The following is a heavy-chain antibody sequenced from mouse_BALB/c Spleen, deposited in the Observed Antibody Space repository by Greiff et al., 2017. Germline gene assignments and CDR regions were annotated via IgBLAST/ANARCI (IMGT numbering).Heavy chain of an antibody. CDR3: ARPWLPVYWYFDV. J-gene: IGHJ1*01. V-gene: IGHV1S56*01. CDR2: IYPGDGST. CDR1: GYTFTSYY. D-gene: IGHD2-2*01. Sequence: QVQLQQSGPELVKPGASVKMSCKASGYTFTSYYIHWVKQRPGQGLEWIGWIYPGDGSTKYNEKFKGKTTLTADKSSSTAYMLLSSLTSEDSAIYFCARPWLPVYWYFDVWGAGTTVTVSS.